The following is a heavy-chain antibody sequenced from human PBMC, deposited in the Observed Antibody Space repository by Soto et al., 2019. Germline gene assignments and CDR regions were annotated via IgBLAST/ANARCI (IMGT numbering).Heavy chain of an antibody. V-gene: IGHV3-23*01. CDR2: ISGSGGST. D-gene: IGHD6-13*01. CDR1: GFTFSSYA. CDR3: AKDWEYSGSSWFDP. J-gene: IGHJ5*02. Sequence: GGSLRLSCAASGFTFSSYAMSWVRQAPGKGLEWVSAISGSGGSTYYADSVKGRFTISRDSSKNTLYLQMNSLRAEDTAVYYCAKDWEYSGSSWFDPWGQGALVTVSS.